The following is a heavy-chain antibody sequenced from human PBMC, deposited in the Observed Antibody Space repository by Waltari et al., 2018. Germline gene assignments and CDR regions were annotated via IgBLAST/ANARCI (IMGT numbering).Heavy chain of an antibody. CDR2: IYSGCST. CDR1: GFIVSSNY. Sequence: EVQLVESGGGLIQPGGSLRLSCAASGFIVSSNYMSWVRQAPGRGRGWVLLIYSGCSTYNADSVKGRFTISRDNSKNTLYLQMDSLSVEDTAVYYCARWQQWPVRAFDYWGQGTLVTVSS. V-gene: IGHV3-53*01. CDR3: ARWQQWPVRAFDY. J-gene: IGHJ4*02. D-gene: IGHD6-19*01.